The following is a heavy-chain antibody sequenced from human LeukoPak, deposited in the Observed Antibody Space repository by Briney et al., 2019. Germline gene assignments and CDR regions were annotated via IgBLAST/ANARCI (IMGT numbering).Heavy chain of an antibody. V-gene: IGHV4-34*01. CDR3: ARGSRDRRQQFDY. D-gene: IGHD5-24*01. CDR1: GGSFSGYY. CDR2: INHSGAT. Sequence: SETMSLTCAVYGGSFSGYYWSWIRQPPGKGLEWIGEINHSGATNYNPSLKSRVTISVDTSKNQFSLDLISVTAADTAVYYCARGSRDRRQQFDYWGQGTLVTVSS. J-gene: IGHJ4*02.